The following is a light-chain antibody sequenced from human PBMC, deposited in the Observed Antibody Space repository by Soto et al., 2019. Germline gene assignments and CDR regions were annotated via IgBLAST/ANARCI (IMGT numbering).Light chain of an antibody. CDR3: SSYAGGNIYV. CDR2: EVS. V-gene: IGLV2-8*01. J-gene: IGLJ1*01. Sequence: QSVLTQPPSASGSPGQSVTISCTGTSSDVGGYNYVSWYQQHPGKAPKLMIYEVSKRPSGVPDRFSGSKSGNTASLTVSGLQAEDEADYHCSSYAGGNIYVFGGGTKVTVL. CDR1: SSDVGGYNY.